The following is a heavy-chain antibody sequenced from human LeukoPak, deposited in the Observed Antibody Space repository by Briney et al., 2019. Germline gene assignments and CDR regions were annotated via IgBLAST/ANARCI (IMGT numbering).Heavy chain of an antibody. J-gene: IGHJ6*02. D-gene: IGHD6-13*01. CDR3: ARVVAAAGSYYYYGMDV. Sequence: ASVKVSCKASGYTFSNYYMHWVRQAPGQGLEWMGWINPNSGGTNYAQKFQGRVTMTRDTSISTAYMELSRLRSDDTAVYYCARVVAAAGSYYYYGMDVWGQGTTVTVSS. CDR1: GYTFSNYY. CDR2: INPNSGGT. V-gene: IGHV1-2*02.